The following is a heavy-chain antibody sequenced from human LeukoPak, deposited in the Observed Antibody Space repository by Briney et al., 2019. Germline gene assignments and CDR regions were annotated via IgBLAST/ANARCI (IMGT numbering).Heavy chain of an antibody. CDR3: ARDPSSGWYLKGWFDP. J-gene: IGHJ5*02. CDR1: GFTFSSYS. Sequence: GGSLRLSCAASGFTFSSYSMNWVRQAPGKGLEWVSSISSSSNYIYYAESVKGRFTISRDNAKNSLYLQMNSLRAEDTAVYYCARDPSSGWYLKGWFDPWGQGTLVTVSS. D-gene: IGHD6-19*01. V-gene: IGHV3-21*01. CDR2: ISSSSNYI.